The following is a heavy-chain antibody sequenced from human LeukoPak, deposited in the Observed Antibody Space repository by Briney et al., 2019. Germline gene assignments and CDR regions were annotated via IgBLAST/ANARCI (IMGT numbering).Heavy chain of an antibody. CDR1: GYTFTGYY. CDR3: ARDLYYYGSGGPTNWFDP. CDR2: INPNSGGT. V-gene: IGHV1-2*02. J-gene: IGHJ5*02. D-gene: IGHD3-10*01. Sequence: ASVKVSCKASGYTFTGYYMHWVRQAPGQGLEWMGWINPNSGGTNYAQKFQGRVTMTRDTSISTAYMELSRLRSDDTAVYYCARDLYYYGSGGPTNWFDPWGQGTLVTVSS.